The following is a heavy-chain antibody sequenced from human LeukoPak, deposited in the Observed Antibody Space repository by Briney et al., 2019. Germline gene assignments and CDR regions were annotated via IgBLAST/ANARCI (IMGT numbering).Heavy chain of an antibody. CDR2: ISSSGSTI. CDR3: ARDLSGVTGYTYGRGIDY. CDR1: GFTFSSYE. Sequence: HRGSLRLSCAASGFTFSSYEMNWVRQAPGKGLEWVSYISSSGSTIYYADSVKGRFTISRDNAKTSLYLQMNSLRAEDTAVYYCARDLSGVTGYTYGRGIDYWGQGTLVTVSS. D-gene: IGHD5-18*01. V-gene: IGHV3-48*03. J-gene: IGHJ4*02.